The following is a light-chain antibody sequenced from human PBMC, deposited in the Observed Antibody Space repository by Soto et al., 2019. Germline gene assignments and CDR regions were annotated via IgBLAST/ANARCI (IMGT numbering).Light chain of an antibody. CDR1: QTISNW. V-gene: IGKV1-5*03. CDR3: QQYKSYPLT. Sequence: QATEWPSRLSGSIGDRVTITCRASQTISNWLAWYQQRPGKAPKLLIYKASNLESGAPSRFSGSGSGTEFTLTISSLQPDDFGRYFCQQYKSYPLTFGGRSKVDIK. CDR2: KAS. J-gene: IGKJ4*01.